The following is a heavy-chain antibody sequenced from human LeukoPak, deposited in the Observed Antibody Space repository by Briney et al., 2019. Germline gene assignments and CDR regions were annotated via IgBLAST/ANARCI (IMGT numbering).Heavy chain of an antibody. Sequence: ASVKVSCKASGYTFTGYYMHWVRQAPGQGLEWMGWINPNSGGTNYAQKFQGRVTMTRDTSISTAYMELSRLRSDDTAAYYCARGIAAAGNRWFDPWGQGTLVTVSS. CDR3: ARGIAAAGNRWFDP. V-gene: IGHV1-2*02. CDR2: INPNSGGT. J-gene: IGHJ5*02. CDR1: GYTFTGYY. D-gene: IGHD6-13*01.